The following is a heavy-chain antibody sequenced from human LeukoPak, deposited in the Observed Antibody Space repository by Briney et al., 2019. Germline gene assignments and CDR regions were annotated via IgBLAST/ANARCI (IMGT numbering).Heavy chain of an antibody. V-gene: IGHV4-39*07. CDR1: GGSISSSSYY. D-gene: IGHD3-16*01. CDR2: IYYSGST. J-gene: IGHJ5*02. CDR3: ARGSMITNWFDP. Sequence: SETLSLTCTVSGGSISSSSYYWGWIRQPPGKGLEWIGSIYYSGSTYYNPSLKSRVTISVDTSKNQFSLKLSPVTAADTAVYYCARGSMITNWFDPWGQGTLVTVSS.